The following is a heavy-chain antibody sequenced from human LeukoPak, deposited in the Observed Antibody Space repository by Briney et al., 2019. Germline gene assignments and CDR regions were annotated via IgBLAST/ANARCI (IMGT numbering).Heavy chain of an antibody. CDR3: AREGFTMAGTRGDWGDY. CDR2: ISAYNGNT. CDR1: GYTFTSYG. D-gene: IGHD6-19*01. Sequence: GASVKVSCKASGYTFTSYGFSWVRQAPGQGLEWMGWISAYNGNTNFAQKFQGRVTMTTDTSTSTGYMELRSLRSDDTAVYYCAREGFTMAGTRGDWGDYWGQGTLVTVSS. J-gene: IGHJ4*02. V-gene: IGHV1-18*01.